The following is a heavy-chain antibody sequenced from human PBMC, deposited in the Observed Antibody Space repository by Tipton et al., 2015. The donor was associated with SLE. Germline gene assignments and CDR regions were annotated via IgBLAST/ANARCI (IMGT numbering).Heavy chain of an antibody. CDR2: IYTSGST. Sequence: LSLTCTVSGGSISSYYWSWIRQPAGKGLEWIGRIYTSGSTNYNPSLKSRVTMSVDTSKNQFSLKLSSVTAADTAVYYCARSSWPRAGIIAVATFDYWGQGTLVTVSS. CDR3: ARSSWPRAGIIAVATFDY. V-gene: IGHV4-4*07. CDR1: GGSISSYY. D-gene: IGHD6-13*01. J-gene: IGHJ4*02.